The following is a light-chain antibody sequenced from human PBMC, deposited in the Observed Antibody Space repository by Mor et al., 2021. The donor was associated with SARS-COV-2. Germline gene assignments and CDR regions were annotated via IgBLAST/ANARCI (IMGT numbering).Light chain of an antibody. CDR2: GAS. J-gene: IGKJ1*01. CDR3: QHYNNWPPWT. CDR1: SVDNN. Sequence: SVDNNLAWYQQKPGQAPRLLIYGASTRATGIPARFSGSGSGTEFTLTISSLQSEDFAVYYCQHYNNWPPWTFGQGT. V-gene: IGKV3-15*01.